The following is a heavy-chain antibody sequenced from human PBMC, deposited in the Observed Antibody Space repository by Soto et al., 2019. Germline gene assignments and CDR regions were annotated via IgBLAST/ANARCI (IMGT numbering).Heavy chain of an antibody. CDR3: AGYNWNYYFDP. V-gene: IGHV4-61*01. J-gene: IGHJ5*02. D-gene: IGHD1-7*01. Sequence: SETLSLTCTVSCGSVRDGSYYWAWLRQPPGKGLEWIGHIYHSGSTIYNPSLKSRVTISIDTSKSQFSLNLNSMTAADTAVYYCAGYNWNYYFDPWGQGTLVTVSS. CDR1: CGSVRDGSYY. CDR2: IYHSGST.